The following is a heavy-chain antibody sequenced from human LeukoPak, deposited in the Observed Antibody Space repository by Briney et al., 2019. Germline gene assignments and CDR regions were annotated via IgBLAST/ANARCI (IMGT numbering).Heavy chain of an antibody. V-gene: IGHV3-23*01. CDR1: GFTFSNYA. D-gene: IGHD6-19*01. J-gene: IGHJ4*02. CDR2: ISGTAAST. Sequence: GASLRLSCAASGFTFSNYAMSWVRQAPGKGLEWVSTISGTAASTYYADSVKGRFTISRDNFKNTLFLQVNNLRAEDTALYYCAKDRWYSSGGFLDHWGQGTLVTVSS. CDR3: AKDRWYSSGGFLDH.